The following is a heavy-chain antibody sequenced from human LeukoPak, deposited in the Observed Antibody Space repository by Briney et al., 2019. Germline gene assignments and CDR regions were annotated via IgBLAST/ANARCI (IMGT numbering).Heavy chain of an antibody. CDR1: GFTFSSYS. V-gene: IGHV3-21*01. CDR3: ARDRLQYYDFWSPNDY. D-gene: IGHD3-3*01. J-gene: IGHJ4*02. Sequence: GGSLRLSCAASGFTFSSYSMNWVRQAPGKGLEWVSSISSSSSYIYYADSVKGRFTISRDNAENSLYLQMNSLRAEDTAVYYCARDRLQYYDFWSPNDYWGQGTLVTVSS. CDR2: ISSSSSYI.